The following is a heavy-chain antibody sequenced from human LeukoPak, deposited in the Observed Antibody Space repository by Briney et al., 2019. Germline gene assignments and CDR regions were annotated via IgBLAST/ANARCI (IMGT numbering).Heavy chain of an antibody. CDR2: INPNSGGT. CDR1: GYTFTGYY. V-gene: IGHV1-2*02. J-gene: IGHJ5*02. CDR3: AREHDYGDYRWFDP. D-gene: IGHD4-17*01. Sequence: ASVKVSCKASGYTFTGYYMHWVRQAAGQGLEWMGWINPNSGGTNYAQKFQGRVTMTRDTSISTAYMELSRLRSDDTAVYYCAREHDYGDYRWFDPWGQGTLVTVSS.